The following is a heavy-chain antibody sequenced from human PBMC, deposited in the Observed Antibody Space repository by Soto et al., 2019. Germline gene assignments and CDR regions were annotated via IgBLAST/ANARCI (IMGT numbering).Heavy chain of an antibody. CDR3: ARDGRRGEHLDYYYYYGMDV. CDR2: ISAYNGNT. CDR1: GYTFTSYG. V-gene: IGHV1-18*04. D-gene: IGHD3-10*01. J-gene: IGHJ6*02. Sequence: QVQLVQSGAEVKKPGASVKVSCKASGYTFTSYGISWVRQAPGQGLEWMGWISAYNGNTNYAQKLQGRVTMTTDTSTSRAYMELRSLRSDDTAVYYCARDGRRGEHLDYYYYYGMDVWGQGTTVTVSS.